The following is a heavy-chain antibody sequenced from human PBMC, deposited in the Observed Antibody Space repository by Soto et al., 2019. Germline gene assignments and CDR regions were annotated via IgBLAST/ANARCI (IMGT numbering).Heavy chain of an antibody. J-gene: IGHJ6*02. CDR1: GFTVSSNY. CDR3: ARAPIAGRPGFYGMDV. Sequence: GGSLRLSCAASGFTVSSNYMSWVRQAPGKGLEWVSIIYRGGTTYYGDSVKGRLTISRDNSKNTLYLHMNSLRADDTAVYYCARAPIAGRPGFYGMDVWGQGTTVTVS. CDR2: IYRGGTT. D-gene: IGHD6-6*01. V-gene: IGHV3-53*01.